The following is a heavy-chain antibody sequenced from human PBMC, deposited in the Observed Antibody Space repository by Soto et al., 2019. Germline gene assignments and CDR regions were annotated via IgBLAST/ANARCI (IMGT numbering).Heavy chain of an antibody. CDR2: TYYRSKWYN. J-gene: IGHJ6*02. Sequence: SQTLSLTCVISGDSVSSNSAAWNWIRQSPSRGLEWLGRTYYRSKWYNDYAVSVKSRITINPDTSKNQFSLQLNSVTPEDTAVYYCARDRGNGRNYERNYYYYGVDVWGQGTTVTVSS. CDR1: GDSVSSNSAA. D-gene: IGHD1-7*01. CDR3: ARDRGNGRNYERNYYYYGVDV. V-gene: IGHV6-1*01.